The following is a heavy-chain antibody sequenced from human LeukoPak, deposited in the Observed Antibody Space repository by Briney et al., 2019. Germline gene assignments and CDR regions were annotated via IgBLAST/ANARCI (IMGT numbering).Heavy chain of an antibody. CDR2: IQSDGSNK. J-gene: IGHJ4*02. CDR3: DCSSSTCYAAGDY. V-gene: IGHV3-30*02. CDR1: GFAFSSYG. D-gene: IGHD2-2*01. Sequence: GGSLRLSCAASGFAFSSYGMHWVRQAPGKGLEWVAFIQSDGSNKYYADSVKGRFTISRDNSKNMTYLQMSSLRAEDTAVYYCDCSSSTCYAAGDYWGQGTLVTVSS.